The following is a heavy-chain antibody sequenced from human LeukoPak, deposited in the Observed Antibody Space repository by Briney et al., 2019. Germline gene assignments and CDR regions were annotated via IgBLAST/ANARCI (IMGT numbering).Heavy chain of an antibody. CDR2: ISSGSTI. V-gene: IGHV3-48*03. J-gene: IGHJ4*02. CDR1: GSTFSSYE. D-gene: IGHD6-19*01. CDR3: ARESIAVAGAPFDY. Sequence: GGSLRLSCAASGSTFSSYEMNWVRQAPGKGLEWVSYISSGSTIYDADSVKGRFTISRDNAENSLYLQMSSLRAEDTAVYYCARESIAVAGAPFDYWGQGTLVTVSS.